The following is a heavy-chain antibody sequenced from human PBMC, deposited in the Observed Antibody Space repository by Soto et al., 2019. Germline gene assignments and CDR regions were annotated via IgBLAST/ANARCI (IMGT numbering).Heavy chain of an antibody. D-gene: IGHD1-1*01. CDR3: AKAKTVDY. J-gene: IGHJ4*02. CDR1: GFTFSSYA. Sequence: EVQLLESGGGLVQPGGSLRLSCAASGFTFSSYAMSWVRQAPGTGLEWVSAISGSGGSTYYADSVKGRSTISRDNSKNTQKLQTNSLRGEDRAVYYCAKAKTVDYWGQGTLVTVSS. CDR2: ISGSGGST. V-gene: IGHV3-23*01.